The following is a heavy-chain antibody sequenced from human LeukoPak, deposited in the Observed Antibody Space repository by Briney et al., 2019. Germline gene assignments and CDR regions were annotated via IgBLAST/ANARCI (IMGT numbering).Heavy chain of an antibody. CDR3: ARDPPRGAYCGGDCFEYFQH. D-gene: IGHD2-21*02. CDR2: MNPNSGNT. V-gene: IGHV1-8*01. Sequence: ASVKVSCKASGYTFTSYDINWVRQATGQGLEWMGWMNPNSGNTGYAQKFQGRVTMTRNTSISTAYMELRSLRSDDTAVYYCARDPPRGAYCGGDCFEYFQHWGQGTLVTVSS. CDR1: GYTFTSYD. J-gene: IGHJ1*01.